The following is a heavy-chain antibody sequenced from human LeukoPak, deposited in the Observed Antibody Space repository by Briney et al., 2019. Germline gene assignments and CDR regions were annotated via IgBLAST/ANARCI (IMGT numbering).Heavy chain of an antibody. Sequence: GGSLRLSCAASGFTFSGYSMNWVRQAPGKGLEWVSFISSSSSYIHYADSVKGRFTISRDNAKNSLYLQMNSLRAEDTAVYYCAELGITMIGGVWGKGTTVTISS. CDR3: AELGITMIGGV. V-gene: IGHV3-21*01. D-gene: IGHD3-10*02. CDR1: GFTFSGYS. J-gene: IGHJ6*04. CDR2: ISSSSSYI.